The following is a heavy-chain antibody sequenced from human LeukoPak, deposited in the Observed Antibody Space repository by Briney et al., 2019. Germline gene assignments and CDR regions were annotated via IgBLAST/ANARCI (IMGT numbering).Heavy chain of an antibody. J-gene: IGHJ4*02. Sequence: PSETLSLTCTVSGGSISSSSYYWGWIRQPPGKGLDWIGIINYRGNTYYNPSLKSRVTISVDTSKNQFSLKLSSVTAADTAVYYCARWETAMSYFDYWGQGTLVTVSS. CDR3: ARWETAMSYFDY. V-gene: IGHV4-39*01. CDR1: GGSISSSSYY. CDR2: INYRGNT. D-gene: IGHD2-21*02.